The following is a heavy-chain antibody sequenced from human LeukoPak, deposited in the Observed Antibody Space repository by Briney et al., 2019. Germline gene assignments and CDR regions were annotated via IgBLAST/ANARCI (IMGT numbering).Heavy chain of an antibody. CDR1: GGSFSGYY. V-gene: IGHV4-34*01. CDR2: INHGGST. D-gene: IGHD6-19*01. Sequence: SETLSLTCAVYGGSFSGYYWSWIRQPPGKGLEWIGEINHGGSTNYNPSLKSRVTISVDTSKNQFSLKLSSVTAADTAVYYCGKTSGYWGQGTLVTVSS. CDR3: GKTSGY. J-gene: IGHJ4*02.